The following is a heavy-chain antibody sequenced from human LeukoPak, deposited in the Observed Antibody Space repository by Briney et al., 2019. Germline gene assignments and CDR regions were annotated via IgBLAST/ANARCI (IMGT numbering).Heavy chain of an antibody. CDR3: ASGLQYSSLDY. J-gene: IGHJ4*02. V-gene: IGHV1-69*13. Sequence: ASVKVSCKAPGGTFSSYAISWVRQAPGQGLEWMGGIIPIFGTANYAQKFQGRVTITADESTSTAYMELSSLRSEDTAVYYCASGLQYSSLDYWGQGTLVTVSS. D-gene: IGHD5-18*01. CDR1: GGTFSSYA. CDR2: IIPIFGTA.